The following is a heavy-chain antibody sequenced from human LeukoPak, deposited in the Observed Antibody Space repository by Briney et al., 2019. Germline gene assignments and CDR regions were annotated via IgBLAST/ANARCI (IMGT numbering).Heavy chain of an antibody. J-gene: IGHJ3*02. CDR1: GGSFSGYY. V-gene: IGHV4-34*01. Sequence: SETLSLTCAVYGGSFSGYYWSWIRQPPGKGLEWIGEINHSGSTNYNPSLKSRVTISVDTSKNQFSLKLSSVAAADTAVYYCARGPYSSGWYYAFDIWGQGTMVTVSS. CDR2: INHSGST. CDR3: ARGPYSSGWYYAFDI. D-gene: IGHD6-19*01.